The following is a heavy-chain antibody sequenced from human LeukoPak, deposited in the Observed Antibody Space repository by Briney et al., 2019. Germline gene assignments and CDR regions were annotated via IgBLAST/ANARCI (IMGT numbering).Heavy chain of an antibody. D-gene: IGHD2-15*01. Sequence: SETLSLTCTVSGGSISSSSYYWGWIRQPPGKGLEWIGSIYYSGSTYYNPSLKSRVTISVDTSKNQFSLKLSSVTAADTAVYYCARHAIIGCSGGSCSFAYNWFDPWGQGTLVTVSS. V-gene: IGHV4-39*01. CDR1: GGSISSSSYY. J-gene: IGHJ5*02. CDR3: ARHAIIGCSGGSCSFAYNWFDP. CDR2: IYYSGST.